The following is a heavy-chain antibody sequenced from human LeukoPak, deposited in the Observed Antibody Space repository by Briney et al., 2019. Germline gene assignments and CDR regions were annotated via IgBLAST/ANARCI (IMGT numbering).Heavy chain of an antibody. CDR3: AKLWRGSHPRYFDH. Sequence: GGSLRLSCAASEFTFSSYAMSWVRQAPGKGLEWVSTITDSGGTTFYADSVRGRFTISRDNFKDTVYLQMNSLRAEDTAVYYCAKLWRGSHPRYFDHWGQGTLVTVSS. J-gene: IGHJ4*02. CDR1: EFTFSSYA. CDR2: ITDSGGTT. V-gene: IGHV3-23*01. D-gene: IGHD1-26*01.